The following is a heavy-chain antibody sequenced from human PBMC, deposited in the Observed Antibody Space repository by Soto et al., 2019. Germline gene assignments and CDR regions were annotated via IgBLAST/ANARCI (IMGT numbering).Heavy chain of an antibody. V-gene: IGHV4-59*01. CDR2: VFYGGT. Sequence: QVHLQESGPEVVKPSETLSLTCSVSGRSMSSNYWSWIRQSPDKGLEWLGYVFYGGTDYNPSLEGRVSMSVDTPKSQFSLKLTSVTAADTAVYYCASYRGAFYFDSWGQGIQVTVSS. D-gene: IGHD4-4*01. CDR3: ASYRGAFYFDS. CDR1: GRSMSSNY. J-gene: IGHJ4*02.